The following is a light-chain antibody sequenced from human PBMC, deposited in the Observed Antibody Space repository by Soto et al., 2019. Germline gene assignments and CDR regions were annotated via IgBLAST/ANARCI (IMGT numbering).Light chain of an antibody. V-gene: IGLV1-40*01. CDR2: GNS. Sequence: QLVLTQPPSVSGAPGQRVTISCTGSSSNIGAGYDVHWYQQLPGTAPKLLIYGNSNRPSGVPDRFSGSKSGTSASLAITGLQAEDEADYYGQSYDSSLSVLYVFGTGTKLTVL. J-gene: IGLJ1*01. CDR3: QSYDSSLSVLYV. CDR1: SSNIGAGYD.